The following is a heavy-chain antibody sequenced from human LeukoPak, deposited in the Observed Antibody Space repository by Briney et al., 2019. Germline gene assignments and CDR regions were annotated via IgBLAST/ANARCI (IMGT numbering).Heavy chain of an antibody. Sequence: PSETLSLTCTVSGYSISSYYWSWIRQPPGKGLEWIGEINHSGSTNYNPSPKSRVTISVDTSKNQFSLKLSSVTAADTAVYYCARGGSPDIVATTNPYYFDYWGQGTLVTVSS. CDR2: INHSGST. D-gene: IGHD5-12*01. CDR3: ARGGSPDIVATTNPYYFDY. CDR1: GYSISSYY. V-gene: IGHV4-34*01. J-gene: IGHJ4*02.